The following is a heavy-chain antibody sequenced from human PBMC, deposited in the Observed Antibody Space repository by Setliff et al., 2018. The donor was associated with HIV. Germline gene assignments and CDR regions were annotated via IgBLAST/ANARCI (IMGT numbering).Heavy chain of an antibody. CDR1: GGTFSGYY. D-gene: IGHD2-21*01. CDR2: INHKGVT. CDR3: TRAQIAAPRPFDF. V-gene: IGHV4-34*08. J-gene: IGHJ4*02. Sequence: TLSLTCAVYGGTFSGYYWTWIRQSPERGLEWIGEINHKGVTNYSPSLLRRATVSADTSKNQFSLRLSSVTAADTALYFCTRAQIAAPRPFDFWGQGTLVTVSS.